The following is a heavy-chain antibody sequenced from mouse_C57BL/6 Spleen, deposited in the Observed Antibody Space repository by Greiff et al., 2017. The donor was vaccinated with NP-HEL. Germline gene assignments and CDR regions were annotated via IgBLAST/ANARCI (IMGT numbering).Heavy chain of an antibody. CDR3: AREGHYYGSSYWYFDV. D-gene: IGHD1-1*01. CDR2: ISDGGSYT. Sequence: EVHLVESGGGLVKPGGSLKLSCAASGFTFSSYAMSWVRQTPEKRLEWVATISDGGSYTYYPDNVKGRFTISRDNAKNNLYLQMSHLKSEDTAMYYCAREGHYYGSSYWYFDVWGTGTTVTVSS. CDR1: GFTFSSYA. V-gene: IGHV5-4*01. J-gene: IGHJ1*03.